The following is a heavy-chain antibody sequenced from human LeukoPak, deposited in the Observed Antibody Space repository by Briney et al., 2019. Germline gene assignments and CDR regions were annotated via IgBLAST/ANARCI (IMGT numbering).Heavy chain of an antibody. Sequence: GGSLRLSCAASGLTFSSYSMNWVRQAPGKGLEWVSSISSSSGYIYYADSVKGRLTISRDNAKNSLYLQMNSLRAEDTAVYYCARDASGGYDSGYWGQGTLVTVSS. CDR1: GLTFSSYS. CDR3: ARDASGGYDSGY. V-gene: IGHV3-21*01. CDR2: ISSSSGYI. J-gene: IGHJ4*02. D-gene: IGHD5-12*01.